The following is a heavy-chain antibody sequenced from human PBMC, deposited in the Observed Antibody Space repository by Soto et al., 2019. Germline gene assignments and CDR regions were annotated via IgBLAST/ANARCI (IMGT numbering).Heavy chain of an antibody. J-gene: IGHJ4*02. CDR3: ASDGTGIAAAGTGTFFDY. CDR1: GYTFTGYY. D-gene: IGHD6-13*01. Sequence: EASVKVSCKASGYTFTGYYMHWVRQAPGQGLEWMGWINPNSGGTNYAQKFRGWVTMTRDTSISTAYMELSRLRSDDTAVYYCASDGTGIAAAGTGTFFDYWGQGTLVTVSS. V-gene: IGHV1-2*04. CDR2: INPNSGGT.